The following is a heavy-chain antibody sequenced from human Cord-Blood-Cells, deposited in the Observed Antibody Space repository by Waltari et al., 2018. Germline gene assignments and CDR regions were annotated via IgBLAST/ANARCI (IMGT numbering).Heavy chain of an antibody. CDR3: ARGPSGSYYYYYYGMDV. V-gene: IGHV1-69*01. CDR1: GGTFSSYA. J-gene: IGHJ6*02. CDR2: IIPIFGTA. D-gene: IGHD1-26*01. Sequence: QVQLVQSGAEVKKPGSSVKVSCKASGGTFSSYAISWVRQAPGQGLEWMGGIIPIFGTANYAQKFQGRVTITADESTSTAYMELSSLRSEDTAVYYCARGPSGSYYYYYYGMDVWGQGTTVTVSS.